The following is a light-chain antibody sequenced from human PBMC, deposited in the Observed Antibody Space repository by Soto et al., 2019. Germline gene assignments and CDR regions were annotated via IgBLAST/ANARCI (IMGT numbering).Light chain of an antibody. V-gene: IGLV2-14*01. CDR1: SSDVGGYKS. J-gene: IGLJ3*02. CDR3: SSYTSSITLV. Sequence: QSALTQPASVSGSPGQSITISCTGTSSDVGGYKSVSWYQQHPGKAPKLMIYEVNNRPSGVSNRFSGSKSGNTASLTISGLQAEDEADYYCSSYTSSITLVFGGGTKVTV. CDR2: EVN.